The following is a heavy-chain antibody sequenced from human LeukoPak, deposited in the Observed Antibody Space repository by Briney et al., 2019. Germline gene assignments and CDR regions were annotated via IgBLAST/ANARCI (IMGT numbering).Heavy chain of an antibody. CDR3: ASIQSYYFGLDV. D-gene: IGHD4-11*01. CDR1: GGSISSGSYY. J-gene: IGHJ6*02. Sequence: PSETLSLTCTVSGGSISSGSYYWSWIRQPAGKGLEWIGRINTSGGTNYNPSLKSRVTISVDTSKNQFSLKLSSVTAADTAVYYCASIQSYYFGLDVWGQGTTVTVSS. CDR2: INTSGGT. V-gene: IGHV4-61*02.